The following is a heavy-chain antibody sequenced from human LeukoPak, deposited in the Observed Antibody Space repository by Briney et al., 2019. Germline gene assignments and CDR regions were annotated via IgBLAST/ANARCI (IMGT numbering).Heavy chain of an antibody. V-gene: IGHV3-21*01. Sequence: GGSLGLSCAASGFTFSSYSMNWVRQAPGKGLEWVSSISSSSSYIYYADSVKGRFTISRDNAKNSLYLQMNSLRAEDTAVYYCARDRFLSASGDYWGQGTLVTVSS. CDR1: GFTFSSYS. J-gene: IGHJ4*02. D-gene: IGHD3-3*01. CDR3: ARDRFLSASGDY. CDR2: ISSSSSYI.